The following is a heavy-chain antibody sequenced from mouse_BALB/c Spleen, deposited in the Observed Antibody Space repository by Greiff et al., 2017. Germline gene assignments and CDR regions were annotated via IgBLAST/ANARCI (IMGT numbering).Heavy chain of an antibody. V-gene: IGHV1-80*01. CDR2: IYPGDGDT. Sequence: VQLQQSGAELVRPGSSVKISCKASGYAFSSYWMNWVKQRPGQGLEWIGQIYPGDGDTNYNGKFKGKATLTADKSSSTAYMQLSSLTSEDSAVYFCARDHYYGSRTGAYWGQGTLVTVSA. CDR1: GYAFSSYW. D-gene: IGHD1-1*01. CDR3: ARDHYYGSRTGAY. J-gene: IGHJ3*01.